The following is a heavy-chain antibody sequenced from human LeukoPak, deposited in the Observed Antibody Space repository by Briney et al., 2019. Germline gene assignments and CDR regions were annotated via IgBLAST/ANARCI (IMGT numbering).Heavy chain of an antibody. Sequence: SETLSLTCAVYGGSFSGYYWSWIRQPPGKGLEWIGEINHSGSTNYNPSLKSRVTISVDTSKDRFSPKLSSVTAADTAVYYCARGYSSSWYLDYWGQGTLVTVSS. CDR1: GGSFSGYY. CDR2: INHSGST. CDR3: ARGYSSSWYLDY. J-gene: IGHJ4*02. D-gene: IGHD6-13*01. V-gene: IGHV4-34*01.